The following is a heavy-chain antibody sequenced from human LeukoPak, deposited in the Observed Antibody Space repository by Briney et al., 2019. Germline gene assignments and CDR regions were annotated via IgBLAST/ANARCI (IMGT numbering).Heavy chain of an antibody. CDR3: AKTSRVNSAYDSPFDY. Sequence: GGSLRLSCAASGFTFSSYWMHWVRQAPGKGLEWVSAVRGSGSDTYYADSVKGRFTISRDNSKNTLHLQMNSLRAEDTAIYYCAKTSRVNSAYDSPFDYWGQGTLVTVSS. CDR1: GFTFSSYW. J-gene: IGHJ4*02. D-gene: IGHD5-12*01. V-gene: IGHV3-23*01. CDR2: VRGSGSDT.